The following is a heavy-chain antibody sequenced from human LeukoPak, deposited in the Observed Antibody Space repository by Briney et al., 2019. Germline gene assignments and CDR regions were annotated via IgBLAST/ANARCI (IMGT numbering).Heavy chain of an antibody. CDR3: ARDQSSSSSDFDY. D-gene: IGHD6-6*01. J-gene: IGHJ4*02. CDR2: ISSSSSYI. V-gene: IGHV3-21*01. CDR1: GFTFSSYS. Sequence: GGSLRLSCAASGFTFSSYSMNWVRQAPGKGLGWVSSISSSSSYIYYADSVKGRFTISRDNAKNSLYLQMNSLRAEDTAVYYCARDQSSSSSDFDYWGQGTLVTVSS.